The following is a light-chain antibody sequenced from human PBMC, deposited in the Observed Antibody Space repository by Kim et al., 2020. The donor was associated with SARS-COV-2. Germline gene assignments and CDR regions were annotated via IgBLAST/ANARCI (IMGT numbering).Light chain of an antibody. Sequence: LTQPASVSGSPGQSITISCTGTSSDVGGYNYVSWYQQHPGKAPKLMIYDVSKRPSGVSNRFSGSKSGNTASLTISGLQAEDEADYYCSSYTSSSTLWVFGGGTQLTVL. V-gene: IGLV2-14*01. CDR1: SSDVGGYNY. J-gene: IGLJ3*02. CDR2: DVS. CDR3: SSYTSSSTLWV.